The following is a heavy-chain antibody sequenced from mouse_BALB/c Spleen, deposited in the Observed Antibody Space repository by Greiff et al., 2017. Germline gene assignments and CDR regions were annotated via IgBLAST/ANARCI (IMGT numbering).Heavy chain of an antibody. V-gene: IGHV1-84*02. D-gene: IGHD2-4*01. CDR3: ARGGDMGDYDGFAY. CDR2: IYPGSGNT. CDR1: GYTFTDYY. J-gene: IGHJ3*01. Sequence: LVESGPELVKPGASVKISCKASGYTFTDYYINWVKQKPGQGLEWIGWIYPGSGNTKYNEKFKGKATLTVDTSSSTAYMQLSSLTSEDTAVYFCARGGDMGDYDGFAYWGQGTLVTVSA.